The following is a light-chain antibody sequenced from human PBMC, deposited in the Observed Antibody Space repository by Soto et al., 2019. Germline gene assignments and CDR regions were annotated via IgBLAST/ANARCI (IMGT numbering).Light chain of an antibody. Sequence: QSVLTQPPSVSAAPGQKVTISCSGSSSNIGNNYVSWYQQLPGTAPKLLIYENNKRPSGIPDRFSGSKSGNTASLTISGLQAEDEADYYCSSHGGSNPFYVFGSGTKVTVL. CDR2: ENN. CDR1: SSNIGNNY. V-gene: IGLV1-51*01. J-gene: IGLJ1*01. CDR3: SSHGGSNPFYV.